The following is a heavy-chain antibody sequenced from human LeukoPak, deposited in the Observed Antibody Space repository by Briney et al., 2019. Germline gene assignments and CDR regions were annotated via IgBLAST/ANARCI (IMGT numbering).Heavy chain of an antibody. Sequence: HSGGSLRLSCAASGFTFSSYGMTWVRQAPGKGLEWVSAISGTGGSTYYADSVKGRFTISRDNSKNTLYLQMNSLRAEDTAVYYCAKAGNQWLVRFDYWGQGTLVTVSS. CDR2: ISGTGGST. CDR3: AKAGNQWLVRFDY. V-gene: IGHV3-23*01. D-gene: IGHD6-19*01. J-gene: IGHJ4*02. CDR1: GFTFSSYG.